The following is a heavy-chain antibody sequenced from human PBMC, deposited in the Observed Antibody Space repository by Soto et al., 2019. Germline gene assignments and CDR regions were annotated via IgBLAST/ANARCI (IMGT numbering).Heavy chain of an antibody. CDR3: ARDWLGYYDSGPLRYFDY. V-gene: IGHV4-30-4*01. Sequence: TSETLSLTCTVSVGSISSGDYYWSWVLQPPGKGLEWIGYIYYSGSTYYNPSLKSRVTISVDTSKNQFSLKLSSVTAADTAVYYCARDWLGYYDSGPLRYFDYWGQGTLVTVSS. D-gene: IGHD3-22*01. J-gene: IGHJ4*02. CDR2: IYYSGST. CDR1: VGSISSGDYY.